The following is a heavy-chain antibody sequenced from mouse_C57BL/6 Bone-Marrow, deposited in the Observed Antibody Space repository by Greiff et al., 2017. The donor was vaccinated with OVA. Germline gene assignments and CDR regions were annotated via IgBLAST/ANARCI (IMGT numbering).Heavy chain of an antibody. CDR3: ASGGPTVGADYWYVDV. CDR1: GYTFTSYW. CDR2: IDPSDSYT. Sequence: QVQLQQPGAELVKPGASVKLSCKASGYTFTSYWMQWVHQRPGKGLEWIGEIDPSDSYTYYNQKFKGKATLTVDTSSSTTDMQLSSLTSDDSAVYYCASGGPTVGADYWYVDVWGTGTTVTVSS. D-gene: IGHD1-1*01. J-gene: IGHJ1*03. V-gene: IGHV1-50*01.